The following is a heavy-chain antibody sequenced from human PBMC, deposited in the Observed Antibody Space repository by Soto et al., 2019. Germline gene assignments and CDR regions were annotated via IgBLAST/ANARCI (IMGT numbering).Heavy chain of an antibody. D-gene: IGHD6-19*01. CDR2: ISTYTGKT. J-gene: IGHJ4*02. CDR1: GGTFSSYT. CDR3: ARFSSGWYYFDY. Sequence: GASVKVSCKASGGTFSSYTISWVRQAPGQGLEWMGRISTYTGKTNYAQDLQGRVTMTADTSTNTAYMELRSLRSDDTAVYYCARFSSGWYYFDYWGQGTLVTVSS. V-gene: IGHV1-18*01.